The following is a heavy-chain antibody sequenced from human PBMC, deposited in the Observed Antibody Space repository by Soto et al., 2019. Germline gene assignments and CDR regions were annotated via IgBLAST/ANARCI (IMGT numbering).Heavy chain of an antibody. CDR2: VSDDGGST. J-gene: IGHJ4*02. V-gene: IGHV3-74*01. D-gene: IGHD4-17*01. CDR1: EFTFSSYY. CDR3: ARGLYGDSVGYDH. Sequence: EVQLVESGGGLVQPGGSLRLSCAASEFTFSSYYMHWVRQAPGKGLVWVSRVSDDGGSTIYAESVRGRFTISRDSAKNTLSLQMNSLSAEDTAVYYCARGLYGDSVGYDHWGQGTLVTVSS.